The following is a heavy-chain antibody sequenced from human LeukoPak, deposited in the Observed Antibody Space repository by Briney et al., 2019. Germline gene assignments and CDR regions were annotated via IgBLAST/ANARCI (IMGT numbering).Heavy chain of an antibody. D-gene: IGHD3-22*01. V-gene: IGHV1-2*06. CDR2: INPANGDA. Sequence: ASVKVSCKASGYTFTDYFMHWVRQAPGQGLEWMGRINPANGDAWFAQKFQGRVTMTRGTSISTAYMELSRLRSDDTAVYYCATARFVSGSYYFDYWGQGTLVTVSS. CDR1: GYTFTDYF. J-gene: IGHJ4*02. CDR3: ATARFVSGSYYFDY.